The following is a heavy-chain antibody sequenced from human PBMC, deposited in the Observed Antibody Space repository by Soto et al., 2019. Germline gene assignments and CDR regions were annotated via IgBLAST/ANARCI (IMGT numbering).Heavy chain of an antibody. J-gene: IGHJ3*02. Sequence: GGSLRLSCAASGFTFDDYGMSWVRQAPGKGLEWVSGINWNGGSTGYADSVKGRFTISRDNAKNSLYLQMNSLSAEDTAVYYCARVLGCSSTSCYHDAFDIWGQGTMVTVSS. CDR2: INWNGGST. D-gene: IGHD2-2*01. V-gene: IGHV3-20*04. CDR1: GFTFDDYG. CDR3: ARVLGCSSTSCYHDAFDI.